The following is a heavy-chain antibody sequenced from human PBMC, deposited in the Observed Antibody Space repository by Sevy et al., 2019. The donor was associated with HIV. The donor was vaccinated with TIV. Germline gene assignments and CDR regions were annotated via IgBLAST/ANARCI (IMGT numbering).Heavy chain of an antibody. J-gene: IGHJ6*02. D-gene: IGHD2-2*02. CDR1: GFSFSYYG. CDR2: ITGSGGST. V-gene: IGHV3-23*01. Sequence: GGSLRLSCTGSGFSFSYYGIHWVRQAPGKGLEWASGITGSGGSTYYADSVKGRFTISRDNSKNTLYLQMNSLRVEDTAVYYCAKVGYCSSTSCYSIYYGMDVWGQGTTVTVSS. CDR3: AKVGYCSSTSCYSIYYGMDV.